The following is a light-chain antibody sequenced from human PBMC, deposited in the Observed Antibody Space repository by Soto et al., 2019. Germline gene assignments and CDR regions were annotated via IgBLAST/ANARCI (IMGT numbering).Light chain of an antibody. CDR1: QSVGNN. V-gene: IGKV3-15*01. Sequence: EIVMTQSPGTLSASPGERVTLSCRASQSVGNNLAWHQQKPGQAPRLLIYGASTRATGFPARFSGSGSGTEFTLTISSLQTEDFAVYYCQQYNGWPITFGQGTRLEIK. J-gene: IGKJ5*01. CDR3: QQYNGWPIT. CDR2: GAS.